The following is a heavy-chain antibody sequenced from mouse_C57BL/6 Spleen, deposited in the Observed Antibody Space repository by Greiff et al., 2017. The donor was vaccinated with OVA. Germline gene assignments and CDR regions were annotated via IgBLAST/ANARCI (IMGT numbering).Heavy chain of an antibody. V-gene: IGHV1-64*01. CDR2: IHPNSGST. Sequence: VQLQQPGAELVKPGASVKLSYKASGYTFTSYWMHWVKQRPGQGLEWIGMIHPNSGSTNYNEKFKSKATLTVDKSSSTAYMQLSSLTSEDSAVYYCAETAQATGFDYWGQGTTLTVSS. CDR3: AETAQATGFDY. J-gene: IGHJ2*01. D-gene: IGHD3-2*02. CDR1: GYTFTSYW.